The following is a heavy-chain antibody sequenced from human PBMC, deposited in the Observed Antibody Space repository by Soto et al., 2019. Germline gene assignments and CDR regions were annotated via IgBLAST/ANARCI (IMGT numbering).Heavy chain of an antibody. CDR2: ISSSGRTI. Sequence: EVQLVESGGGLVQTGGSLRLSCAASGFTFSSYEMNWVRQAPGKGLEWVSYISSSGRTINYADSVKGRFTISRDNAKNSLYLQMHSLRAEDTAVYYCGRDPFDIYYYYGMDVWGQGTPVTVSS. V-gene: IGHV3-48*03. CDR1: GFTFSSYE. J-gene: IGHJ6*02. CDR3: GRDPFDIYYYYGMDV.